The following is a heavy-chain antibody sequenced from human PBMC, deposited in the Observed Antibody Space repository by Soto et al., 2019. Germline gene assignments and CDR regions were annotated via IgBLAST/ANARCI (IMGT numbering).Heavy chain of an antibody. CDR2: IYYSGST. CDR1: GGSISSGGYY. V-gene: IGHV4-31*03. Sequence: QVQLQESGPGLVKPSQTLSLTCTVSGGSISSGGYYWSWIRQHPGKGLEWIGYIYYSGSTYYNPSLKSRVTISVDTSKNHFSLKLSSVTAADTAVYYCARGRFGDFRETPADYWGQGTLVTVSS. J-gene: IGHJ4*02. D-gene: IGHD3-3*01. CDR3: ARGRFGDFRETPADY.